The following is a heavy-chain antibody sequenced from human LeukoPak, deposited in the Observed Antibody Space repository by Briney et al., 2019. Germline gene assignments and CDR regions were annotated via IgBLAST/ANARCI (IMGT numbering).Heavy chain of an antibody. Sequence: KPGGSLRLSCVVSGLTFSSSNMNWVRQAPGRGLEWVSSITSSSSYIYYADSVKGRFTISRDNAKNSLSLQMNSLRAEDTAVYYCARAGDDCSSTSCYYPYGMDVWGQGTTVTVSS. D-gene: IGHD2-2*01. CDR2: ITSSSSYI. V-gene: IGHV3-21*01. CDR3: ARAGDDCSSTSCYYPYGMDV. J-gene: IGHJ6*02. CDR1: GLTFSSSN.